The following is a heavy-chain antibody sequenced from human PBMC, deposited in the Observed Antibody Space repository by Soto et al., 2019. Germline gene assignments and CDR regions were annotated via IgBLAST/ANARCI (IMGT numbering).Heavy chain of an antibody. CDR3: AGYNWNYYLDR. Sequence: SETLSRTCTVSGGCVREGKYYSTLASHPPGKGLEWIGHIYHSGSTIYNPSLKSRVTISIDTSKSQFSLNLNSMTAADTAVYYCAGYNWNYYLDRWGQGTLVTVSS. D-gene: IGHD1-7*01. J-gene: IGHJ5*02. V-gene: IGHV4-61*01. CDR2: IYHSGST. CDR1: GGCVREGKYY.